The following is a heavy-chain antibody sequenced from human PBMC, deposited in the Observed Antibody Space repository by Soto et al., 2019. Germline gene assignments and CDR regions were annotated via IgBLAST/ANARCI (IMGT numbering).Heavy chain of an antibody. J-gene: IGHJ4*02. CDR2: IFHSLGA. D-gene: IGHD3-10*01. Sequence: SEALALTCAFSGCSTTSDYWSWIRQPPGKGLEWLGYIFHSLGAKYNPSLGSRGTISLDTSKNQLSLSLRSVTAADTAIYFCVRDLNGSGDYWGQGTLVPVSS. V-gene: IGHV4-59*01. CDR1: GCSTTSDY. CDR3: VRDLNGSGDY.